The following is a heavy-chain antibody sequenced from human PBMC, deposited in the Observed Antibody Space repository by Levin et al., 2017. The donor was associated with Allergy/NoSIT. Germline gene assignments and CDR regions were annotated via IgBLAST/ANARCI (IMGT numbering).Heavy chain of an antibody. CDR1: AFSFSSYA. D-gene: IGHD1-26*01. V-gene: IGHV3-23*01. CDR3: AKEGSGGSYGIY. J-gene: IGHJ4*02. Sequence: EASVKVSCAASAFSFSSYAMSWVRQAPGKGLEWVSAISGSGGRTYYADSVKGRFTISRDNSKNTLFLQMNSLRAEDTAIYYCAKEGSGGSYGIYWGQGTLVTVSS. CDR2: ISGSGGRT.